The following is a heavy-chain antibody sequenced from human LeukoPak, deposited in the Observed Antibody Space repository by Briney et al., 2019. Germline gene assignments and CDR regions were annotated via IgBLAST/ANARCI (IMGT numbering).Heavy chain of an antibody. CDR1: GFPVNKYE. J-gene: IGHJ4*02. Sequence: PGGSLRLSCAASGFPVNKYEIHWVRQAPGKGLEWISYVDAGATSTNYADSVWGRFTLSRDNAQNSVHLQMNSLRDEDTAVYYCVRGRLRRSTKYFDSWGQGALVTVSS. CDR3: VRGRLRRSTKYFDS. V-gene: IGHV3-48*03. D-gene: IGHD2-21*02. CDR2: VDAGATST.